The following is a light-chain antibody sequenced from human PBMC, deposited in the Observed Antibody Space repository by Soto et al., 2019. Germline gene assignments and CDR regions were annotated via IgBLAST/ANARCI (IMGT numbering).Light chain of an antibody. J-gene: IGLJ2*01. Sequence: QSALTQPASVSGSPGQSITISCTGTSSDVGGYNYVSWYQQHPGKAPKLMIYEVSNRPSGVSNRFSGSKSGNTASLTISGLQAEDEDDYYCSSYTSSSTRDVVFGGGTKVTVL. CDR3: SSYTSSSTRDVV. V-gene: IGLV2-14*01. CDR2: EVS. CDR1: SSDVGGYNY.